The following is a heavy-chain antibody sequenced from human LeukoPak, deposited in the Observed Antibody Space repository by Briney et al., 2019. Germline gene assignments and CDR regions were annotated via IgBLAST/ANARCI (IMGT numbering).Heavy chain of an antibody. V-gene: IGHV3-43*01. J-gene: IGHJ4*02. CDR2: ISWDGGST. CDR1: GFTLDDYT. CDR3: AKDLLGSQYSYGYGPLDY. Sequence: PGGSLRLSCAASGFTLDDYTMHWVRQAPGKGLEWVSLISWDGGSTYYADSVKGRFTISRDNSKNSLYLQMNSLRTEDTALYYCAKDLLGSQYSYGYGPLDYWGQGTLVTVSS. D-gene: IGHD5-18*01.